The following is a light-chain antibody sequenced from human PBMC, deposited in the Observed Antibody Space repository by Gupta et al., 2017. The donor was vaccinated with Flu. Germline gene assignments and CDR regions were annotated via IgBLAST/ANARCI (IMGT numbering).Light chain of an antibody. J-gene: IGKJ2*03. CDR3: QRENGSAHS. CDR2: KAS. CDR1: QNIGNW. V-gene: IGKV1-5*03. Sequence: DLQVTQSPSTLSASVGDRVTITCRASQNIGNWLAWYQQRPGKAPNLLIYKASTLESGVPSRFSARRSGTEFTLTMSILQPDDFATYYCQRENGSAHSLGQEASIKIK.